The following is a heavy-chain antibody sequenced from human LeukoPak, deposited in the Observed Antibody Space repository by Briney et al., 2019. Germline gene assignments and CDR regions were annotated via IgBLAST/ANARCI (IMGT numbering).Heavy chain of an antibody. Sequence: PGGSLRLSCAASGFTFSSYAMSWVRQAPGKGLEWVSAISGSGGSTYYADSVKGRFTISRDNSKNTLYLQMNSLRAEDTAVYYCAAVPRHYYGMDVWGQGTTVTVSS. CDR1: GFTFSSYA. J-gene: IGHJ6*02. CDR3: AAVPRHYYGMDV. CDR2: ISGSGGST. V-gene: IGHV3-23*01. D-gene: IGHD6-19*01.